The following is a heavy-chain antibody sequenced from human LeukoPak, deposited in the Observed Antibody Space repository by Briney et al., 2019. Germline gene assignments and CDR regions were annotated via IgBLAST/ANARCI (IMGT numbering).Heavy chain of an antibody. V-gene: IGHV1-8*01. J-gene: IGHJ6*03. CDR3: ARGPQGITILGVGRPAYYYYMDV. Sequence: ASVKVSCKASGYTFTSYDINWVRQATGQGLEWMGWMNPNSGNTGYAQKFQGRVTMTRNTSISTAYMELSSLRSEDTAVYYCARGPQGITILGVGRPAYYYYMDVWGKGTTVTVSS. D-gene: IGHD3-3*01. CDR2: MNPNSGNT. CDR1: GYTFTSYD.